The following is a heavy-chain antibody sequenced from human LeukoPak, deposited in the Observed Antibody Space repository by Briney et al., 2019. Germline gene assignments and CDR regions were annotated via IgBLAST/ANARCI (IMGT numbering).Heavy chain of an antibody. CDR2: IIPIFGTA. D-gene: IGHD3-3*01. CDR3: ARVTRDDFWSGYSEIYNHYGMDV. Sequence: ASVKVSCKASGGTFSSYVISWVRQAPGQGLEWMGGIIPIFGTANYAQKFQARVTITADESTSTAYMELSSLRSEDTAVYYCARVTRDDFWSGYSEIYNHYGMDVWGQGTTVTVSS. V-gene: IGHV1-69*13. J-gene: IGHJ6*02. CDR1: GGTFSSYV.